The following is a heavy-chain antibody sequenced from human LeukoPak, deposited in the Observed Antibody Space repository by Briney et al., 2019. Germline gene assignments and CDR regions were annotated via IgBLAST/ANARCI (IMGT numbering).Heavy chain of an antibody. CDR1: GGSNSSHY. J-gene: IGHJ4*02. V-gene: IGHV4-59*11. CDR3: TSYYYDSSGYYNFDY. D-gene: IGHD3-22*01. Sequence: SETLSLTCTVSGGSNSSHYWSWIRQPPGKGLEWIGYIYYSGSTNYNPSLKSRVTISVATSKNQFSLKLSSVTAADTAVYYCTSYYYDSSGYYNFDYWGQGTLVTVSS. CDR2: IYYSGST.